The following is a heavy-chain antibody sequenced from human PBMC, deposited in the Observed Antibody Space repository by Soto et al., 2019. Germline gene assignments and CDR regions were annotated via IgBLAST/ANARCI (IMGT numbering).Heavy chain of an antibody. Sequence: ASVKVSCKASGYTFTSYDINWVRQATGQGLEWMGWMNPINGNTGFAQKFQGRVTMTRDTSMSTVYMEVSSLRSEDTAVYYCSRVDPGETSPFDHWGQGTLVTVSS. D-gene: IGHD3-10*01. CDR3: SRVDPGETSPFDH. V-gene: IGHV1-8*01. CDR1: GYTFTSYD. J-gene: IGHJ4*02. CDR2: MNPINGNT.